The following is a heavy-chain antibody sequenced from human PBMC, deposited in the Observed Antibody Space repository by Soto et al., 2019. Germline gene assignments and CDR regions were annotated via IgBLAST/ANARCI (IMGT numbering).Heavy chain of an antibody. D-gene: IGHD3-3*01. CDR3: AGRIYDFWSGAYGY. J-gene: IGHJ4*02. Sequence: ASVKVSCKASGGTFSSYAISWVRQAPGQGLEWMGGIIPILGTANYAQKFQGRVTITADESTSTAYMELSSLRSEDTAVYYCAGRIYDFWSGAYGYWGQGTLVTVSS. V-gene: IGHV1-69*13. CDR2: IIPILGTA. CDR1: GGTFSSYA.